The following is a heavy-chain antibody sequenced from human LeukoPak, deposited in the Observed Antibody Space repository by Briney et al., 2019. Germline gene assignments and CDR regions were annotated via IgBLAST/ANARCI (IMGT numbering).Heavy chain of an antibody. CDR1: GGTFSSYA. CDR2: IIPILGIA. J-gene: IGHJ6*02. CDR3: ATSLFGVVIPTEESYYYGMDV. V-gene: IGHV1-69*04. Sequence: VASVKVSCKASGGTFSSYAISWGRQAPGQGLEWMGRIIPILGIANYAQKFQGRVTITADKSTSTAYMELSSLRSEDTAVYYCATSLFGVVIPTEESYYYGMDVWGQGTTVTVSS. D-gene: IGHD3-3*01.